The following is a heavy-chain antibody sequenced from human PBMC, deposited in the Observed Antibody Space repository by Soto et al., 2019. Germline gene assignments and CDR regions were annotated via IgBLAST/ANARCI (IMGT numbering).Heavy chain of an antibody. CDR1: GFTFSSYA. J-gene: IGHJ3*02. V-gene: IGHV3-23*01. Sequence: TGGSLRLSCAASGFTFSSYAMSWVRQAPGKGLEWVSAISGSGGSTYYADSVKGRFTISRDNSKNTLYLQMNSLRAEDTAVYYCAKNVPRITMIVVAPLGAFDIWGQGTMVTVSS. CDR2: ISGSGGST. CDR3: AKNVPRITMIVVAPLGAFDI. D-gene: IGHD3-22*01.